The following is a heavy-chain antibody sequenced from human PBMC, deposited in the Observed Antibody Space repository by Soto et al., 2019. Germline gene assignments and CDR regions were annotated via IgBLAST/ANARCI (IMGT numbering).Heavy chain of an antibody. Sequence: QVQLVQSGGEVKKPGASVKVSCKASGYIFTNYGISWVRQAPGQGLEWMGWISGYNGNTDYAQKVQGRVTMTTDTPTSTAYMELRSLKPDDTAVYFCARVVTLFGALNGPSDIWGQGTMVTVS. D-gene: IGHD2-21*02. CDR2: ISGYNGNT. J-gene: IGHJ3*02. CDR1: GYIFTNYG. V-gene: IGHV1-18*04. CDR3: ARVVTLFGALNGPSDI.